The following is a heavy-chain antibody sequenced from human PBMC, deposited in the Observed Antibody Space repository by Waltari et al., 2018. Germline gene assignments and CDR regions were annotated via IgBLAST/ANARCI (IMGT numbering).Heavy chain of an antibody. CDR1: VSTFADYP. CDR3: ARDTGEYRVLDY. D-gene: IGHD4-17*01. Sequence: EVQLVESGGGWVLRGESMQLSCAASVSTFADYPMHWVRQRPGKGLEWVSGITWDSDNIDYADSVRGRFSISRDNAQSILFLTMNSLKPEDTALYFCARDTGEYRVLDYWGQGTLVTVSS. V-gene: IGHV3-9*01. CDR2: ITWDSDNI. J-gene: IGHJ4*02.